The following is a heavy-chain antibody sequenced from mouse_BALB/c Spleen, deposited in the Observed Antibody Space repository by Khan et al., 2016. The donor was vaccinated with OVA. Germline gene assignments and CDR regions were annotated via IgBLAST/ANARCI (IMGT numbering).Heavy chain of an antibody. Sequence: EVQLQESGPGLVKPSQSLSLTCTVTGYSITTDYAWNWIRQFPGNKLEWMGFISYSGNTKSKPPLKSRISITRATSTNQFFLQLKSVTTEDTARYYCARVYGGDFDYWGQGTTLTVSS. J-gene: IGHJ2*01. CDR1: GYSITTDYA. CDR2: ISYSGNT. CDR3: ARVYGGDFDY. V-gene: IGHV3-2*02. D-gene: IGHD1-1*01.